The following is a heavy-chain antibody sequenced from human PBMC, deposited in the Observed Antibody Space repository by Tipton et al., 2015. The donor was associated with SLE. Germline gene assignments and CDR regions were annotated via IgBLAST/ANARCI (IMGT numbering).Heavy chain of an antibody. Sequence: TLSLTCTVSGGSISSSSYYWGWIRQPPGKGLEWIGSIYYSGSAYSNPSLRSRVTISVDTSKNQFALKLSSVTAADTAVYYCARAPHDSIHYGMDVWDQGP. CDR1: GGSISSSSYY. CDR2: IYYSGSA. CDR3: ARAPHDSIHYGMDV. J-gene: IGHJ6*02. V-gene: IGHV4-39*06. D-gene: IGHD1-1*01.